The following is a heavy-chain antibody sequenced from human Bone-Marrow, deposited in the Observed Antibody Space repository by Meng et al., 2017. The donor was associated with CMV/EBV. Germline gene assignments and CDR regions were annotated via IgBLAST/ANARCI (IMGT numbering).Heavy chain of an antibody. J-gene: IGHJ4*02. CDR3: ASYCSSTSCYVLRTLDY. V-gene: IGHV3-7*01. D-gene: IGHD2-2*01. CDR2: IKQDGSEK. CDR1: GFTFDDYG. Sequence: GESLKISCAASGFTFDDYGMTWVRQAPGKGLEWVANIKQDGSEKYYVDSVKGRFTISRDNAKNSLYLQMNSLRAEDTAVYYCASYCSSTSCYVLRTLDYWGQGTLVTVSS.